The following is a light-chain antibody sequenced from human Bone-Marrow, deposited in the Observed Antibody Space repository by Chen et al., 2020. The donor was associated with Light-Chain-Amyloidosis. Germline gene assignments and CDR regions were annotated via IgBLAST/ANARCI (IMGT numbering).Light chain of an antibody. Sequence: QSALTQPASVSGSPGQSITISCTGTSSDVGGDNHVSWYQQHPDQAPKLMIYEVTNLPSWVPDRFSGSKSDNTASLTISGLQTEDEADYFCSSYTITNTLVFGSGTRVTVL. CDR2: EVT. J-gene: IGLJ1*01. CDR1: SSDVGGDNH. CDR3: SSYTITNTLV. V-gene: IGLV2-14*01.